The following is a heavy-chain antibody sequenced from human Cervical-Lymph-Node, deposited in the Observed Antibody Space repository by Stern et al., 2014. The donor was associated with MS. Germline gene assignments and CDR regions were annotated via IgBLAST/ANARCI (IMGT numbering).Heavy chain of an antibody. CDR3: ACSRSSGWTFDY. CDR2: IDWDDDK. CDR1: GFSLSTSAMR. V-gene: IGHV2-70*04. D-gene: IGHD6-19*01. Sequence: QVTLRESGPALVKPTQTLTLTCTFSGFSLSTSAMRVSWIRQPPGKALEWLARIDWDDDKFYSTSLKTRLTISKDTSKNQVVLTMTNMDAVDTATYYCACSRSSGWTFDYWGQGTLVTVSS. J-gene: IGHJ4*02.